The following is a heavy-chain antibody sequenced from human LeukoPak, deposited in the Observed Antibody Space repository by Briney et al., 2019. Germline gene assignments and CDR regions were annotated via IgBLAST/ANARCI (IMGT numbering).Heavy chain of an antibody. CDR3: ARQGYAPYYYYYYMDV. D-gene: IGHD5-12*01. CDR1: GGSISSSSYY. CDR2: IYYSGST. Sequence: PSETLSLTCTVSGGSISSSSYYWGWIRQPPGKGLEWIGSIYYSGSTYYNPSLKSRVTISVDTSRNQFSLKLSSVTAADTAVYYCARQGYAPYYYYYYMDVWGKGTTVTISS. J-gene: IGHJ6*03. V-gene: IGHV4-39*01.